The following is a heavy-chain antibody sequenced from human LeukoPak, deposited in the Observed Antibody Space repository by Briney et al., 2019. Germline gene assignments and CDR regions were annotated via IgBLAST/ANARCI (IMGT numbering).Heavy chain of an antibody. CDR2: IYYSGST. CDR1: GGSISSSSYY. Sequence: SETLSLTCTVSGGSISSSSYYSGWIRQPPGKGLEWIGSIYYSGSTYYNPSLKSRVTISVDTSKNQFSLKLSSVTAADTAVYYCARLHRFIAAARMNWFDPWGQGTLVTVSS. D-gene: IGHD6-13*01. J-gene: IGHJ5*02. V-gene: IGHV4-39*01. CDR3: ARLHRFIAAARMNWFDP.